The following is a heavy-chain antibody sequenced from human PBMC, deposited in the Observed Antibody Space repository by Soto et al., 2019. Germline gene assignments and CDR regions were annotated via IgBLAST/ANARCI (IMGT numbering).Heavy chain of an antibody. CDR1: GGSISSYY. J-gene: IGHJ4*02. CDR2: IYYSGST. D-gene: IGHD1-1*01. CDR3: ARRYGYSFDY. V-gene: IGHV4-59*08. Sequence: QVQLQESGPGLVKPSETLSLTCTVSGGSISSYYWSWIRQLPGKGLEWIGDIYYSGSTNYNPSLKSRVTISVDTSKNQFSLKLSSVTAADTAVYYCARRYGYSFDYWGQGTLVTVSS.